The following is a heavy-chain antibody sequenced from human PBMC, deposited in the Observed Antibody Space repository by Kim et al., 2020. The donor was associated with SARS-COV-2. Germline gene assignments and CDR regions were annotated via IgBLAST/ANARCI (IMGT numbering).Heavy chain of an antibody. CDR3: ARDSPLEMATIGATGFDP. CDR1: GGTFSSYA. Sequence: SVKVSCKASGGTFSSYAISWVRQAPGQGLEWMGGIIPIFGTANYAQKFQGRVTITADESTSTAYMELSSLRSEDTAVYYCARDSPLEMATIGATGFDPWGQGTLVTVSS. D-gene: IGHD5-12*01. CDR2: IIPIFGTA. J-gene: IGHJ5*02. V-gene: IGHV1-69*13.